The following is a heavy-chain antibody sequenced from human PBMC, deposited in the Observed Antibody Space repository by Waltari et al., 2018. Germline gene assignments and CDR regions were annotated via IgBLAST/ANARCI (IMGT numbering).Heavy chain of an antibody. J-gene: IGHJ2*01. V-gene: IGHV3-23*01. D-gene: IGHD3-10*01. CDR1: GFMFSIYP. CDR2: ITADGRSR. CDR3: AKADFGDPYWFFDL. Sequence: EGQLLESVGGLVQPGGSLRLSCAASGFMFSIYPMAWVRQAPGKGLEWVATITADGRSRNYADSVKGRFTISRDNSKNILDLQMNTLRAEDTAVYFCAKADFGDPYWFFDLWGRGTLLTVSS.